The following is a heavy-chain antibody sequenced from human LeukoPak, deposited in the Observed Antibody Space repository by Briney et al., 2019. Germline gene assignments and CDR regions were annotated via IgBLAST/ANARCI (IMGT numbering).Heavy chain of an antibody. D-gene: IGHD1-1*01. J-gene: IGHJ4*02. CDR1: GFTFSSYA. CDR2: ISGSGGST. V-gene: IGHV3-23*01. Sequence: GGSLRLSRAASGFTFSSYAMSWVRQAPGKGLEWVSVISGSGGSTYYRDSVKGRFTISRDNSKNTLYLQMNSLRAEDTAVYYCAKDGTTTITFDYWGQGTLVTVSS. CDR3: AKDGTTTITFDY.